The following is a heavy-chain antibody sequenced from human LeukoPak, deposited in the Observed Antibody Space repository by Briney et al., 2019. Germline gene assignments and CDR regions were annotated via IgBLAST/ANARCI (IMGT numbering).Heavy chain of an antibody. CDR2: IIPIFGTA. V-gene: IGHV1-69*01. CDR3: AFGDGIAENH. D-gene: IGHD6-13*01. J-gene: IGHJ5*02. CDR1: GGTFSSYA. Sequence: AASVKVSCKASGGTFSSYAISWVRQAPGQGLEWMGGIIPIFGTANYAQKFQGRVTITADESTSAAYMELSSLRSEDTAVYYCAFGDGIAENHWGQGTLVTVSS.